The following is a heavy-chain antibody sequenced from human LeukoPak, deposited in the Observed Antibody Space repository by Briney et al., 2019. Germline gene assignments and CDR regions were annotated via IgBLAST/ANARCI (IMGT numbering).Heavy chain of an antibody. V-gene: IGHV3-11*01. Sequence: GGSLRLSCTASGFSFSDHYMTWMRHAPGKGLEWISYITSSGRSTDYTDSVKGRFIISRVNAMNSLFLQMSSLRVDDTAVYYCTRDPDYGDPDWGQGTLVTVSS. CDR3: TRDPDYGDPD. D-gene: IGHD2-21*01. J-gene: IGHJ4*02. CDR1: GFSFSDHY. CDR2: ITSSGRST.